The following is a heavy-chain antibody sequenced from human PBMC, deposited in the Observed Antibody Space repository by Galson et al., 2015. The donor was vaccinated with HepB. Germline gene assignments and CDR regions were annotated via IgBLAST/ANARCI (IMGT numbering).Heavy chain of an antibody. J-gene: IGHJ4*02. V-gene: IGHV1-3*01. CDR2: INAGNGNT. CDR3: ARVGTYSSGWLNFDY. CDR1: GYTFTSYA. Sequence: SVKVSCKASGYTFTSYAMHWVRQAPGQRLEWMGWINAGNGNTKYSQKFQGRVTITRDTSASTAYMELSSLRSEDTAVYYCARVGTYSSGWLNFDYWGQGTLVTVSS. D-gene: IGHD6-19*01.